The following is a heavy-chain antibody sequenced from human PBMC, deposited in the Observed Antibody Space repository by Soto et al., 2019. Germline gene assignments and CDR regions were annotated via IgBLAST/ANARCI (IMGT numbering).Heavy chain of an antibody. CDR1: GFSLTTSGRG. J-gene: IGHJ3*01. V-gene: IGHV2-5*02. Sequence: QITLKESGPTLVKPTQTLTLTCTFSGFSLTTSGRGVGWIRQPPGKALEWLALFFWGDDKRYSPSLKTRLTISKDTSTTQEALTMTNMGPEDTATYYCAHRLAMMAAFDVWGQGTVVTVSS. D-gene: IGHD3-16*01. CDR3: AHRLAMMAAFDV. CDR2: FFWGDDK.